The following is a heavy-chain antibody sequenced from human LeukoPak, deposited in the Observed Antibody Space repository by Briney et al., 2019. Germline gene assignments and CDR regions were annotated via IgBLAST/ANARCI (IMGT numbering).Heavy chain of an antibody. CDR1: RFTLNTYA. CDR3: AKDAIVTPLCY. CDR2: ISGSGGST. Sequence: PGGSLRLSCAASRFTLNTYAMSWVRQAPGKGLEWVSAISGSGGSTYYADSVKSRFTISRDNSKNTLYLQMNSLRAEDTAVYYCAKDAIVTPLCYWGQGTLVTVSS. V-gene: IGHV3-23*01. J-gene: IGHJ4*02. D-gene: IGHD3-22*01.